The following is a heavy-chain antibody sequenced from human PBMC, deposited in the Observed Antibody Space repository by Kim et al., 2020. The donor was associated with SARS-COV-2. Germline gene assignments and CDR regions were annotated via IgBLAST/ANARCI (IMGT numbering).Heavy chain of an antibody. J-gene: IGHJ4*02. CDR3: ARSSLLDFDY. CDR2: GEA. V-gene: IGHV1-2*02. Sequence: GEANYPKKFQGGVTMTRETSISTVYLELTRLSSDDTAVYYCARSSLLDFDYWGQGTLVTVSS. D-gene: IGHD2-15*01.